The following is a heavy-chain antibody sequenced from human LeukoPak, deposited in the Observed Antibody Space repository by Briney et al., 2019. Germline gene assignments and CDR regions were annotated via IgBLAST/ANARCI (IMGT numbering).Heavy chain of an antibody. CDR1: GGTFSSYA. Sequence: SVKVSCKASGGTFSSYAISWVRQAPGQGLEWMGGIIPIFGTANYAQKFQGRVTITADESTSTAYMELSSLRSEDTAVYYCARVSGGNLNIDYWGQGTLVTVSS. CDR2: IIPIFGTA. CDR3: ARVSGGNLNIDY. D-gene: IGHD4-23*01. V-gene: IGHV1-69*13. J-gene: IGHJ4*02.